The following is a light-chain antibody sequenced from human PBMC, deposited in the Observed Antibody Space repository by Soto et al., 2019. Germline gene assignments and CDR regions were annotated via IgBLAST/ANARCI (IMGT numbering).Light chain of an antibody. J-gene: IGLJ1*01. CDR1: SSNIGSHT. Sequence: VLTQPPSASGAPGQTVTISCSGSSSNIGSHTVNWYQHLPGTAPKLLIYSNTQRPLGVPVRFSGSKSGTSASLAISGLQSEDEDEYYCAAWDDRLYVFGPGTKVTV. CDR3: AAWDDRLYV. V-gene: IGLV1-44*01. CDR2: SNT.